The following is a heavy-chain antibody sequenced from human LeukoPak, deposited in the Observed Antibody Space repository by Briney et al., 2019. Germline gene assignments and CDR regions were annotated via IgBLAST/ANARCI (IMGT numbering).Heavy chain of an antibody. Sequence: SETLSLTCTVSGGSISSYYWSWIRQPAGKGLDWIGRIYTSGSTNYNPSLTSRVTMSVDTSKNQFSLKLSSVTAADTAVYYCARERAYSWYAGYWGQGTLVTVSS. CDR2: IYTSGST. CDR3: ARERAYSWYAGY. J-gene: IGHJ4*02. V-gene: IGHV4-4*07. D-gene: IGHD6-13*01. CDR1: GGSISSYY.